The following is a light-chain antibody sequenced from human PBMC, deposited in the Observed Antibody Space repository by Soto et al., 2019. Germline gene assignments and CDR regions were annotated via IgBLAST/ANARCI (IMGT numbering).Light chain of an antibody. CDR2: GAS. CDR3: QQYGSSPVT. J-gene: IGKJ1*01. V-gene: IGKV3-20*01. Sequence: EIVLPQSPGTLSLSPGERATLSCSASQSVSSSYLAWYQQKPGQAPRLLIYGASSRATGVPDRFSGSGSGTDFILTISRLETEAFAVYDCQQYGSSPVTFGQGTKVYIK. CDR1: QSVSSSY.